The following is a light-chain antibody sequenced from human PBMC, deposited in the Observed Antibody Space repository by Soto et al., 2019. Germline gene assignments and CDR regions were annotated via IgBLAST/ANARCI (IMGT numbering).Light chain of an antibody. CDR3: AAWDDSLSGVV. Sequence: QSVLXQPPSASGTPGQRVTISCSGSSSNIGSNYVYWYQQLPGTAPKLLIYRNNQRPSGVPDRFSGSKSGTSASLAISGLRSEDEADYYCAAWDDSLSGVVFGGGTQLTVL. CDR2: RNN. V-gene: IGLV1-47*01. J-gene: IGLJ2*01. CDR1: SSNIGSNY.